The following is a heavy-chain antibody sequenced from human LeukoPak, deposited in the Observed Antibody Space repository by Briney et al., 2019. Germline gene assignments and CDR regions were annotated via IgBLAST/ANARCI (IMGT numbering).Heavy chain of an antibody. CDR1: GGSFSGYY. Sequence: PSETLSLTCAVYGGSFSGYYWSWIRQPPGKGLEWIGEINHSGSTNYNPSLKSRVTISVDTSKNQFSLKLSSVTAADTAVYYCARDTYCGGDCYGDDAFDIWGQGTMVTVSS. CDR3: ARDTYCGGDCYGDDAFDI. D-gene: IGHD2-21*01. J-gene: IGHJ3*02. V-gene: IGHV4-34*01. CDR2: INHSGST.